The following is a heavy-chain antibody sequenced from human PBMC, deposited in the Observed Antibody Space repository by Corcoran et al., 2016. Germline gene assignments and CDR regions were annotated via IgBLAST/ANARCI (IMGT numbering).Heavy chain of an antibody. J-gene: IGHJ2*01. CDR2: IIPIFGTA. D-gene: IGHD3-3*01. V-gene: IGHV1-69*01. Sequence: QVQLVQSETEVKKPGSSVKVSCKASGGTFSSNAISWVRQAPGQGLEWMGGIIPIFGTANYAQKFQGRVTITADESTSTAYMELSSLRSEDTAVYYCALRAGGAVEWLSGYCDLWGRGTLVSVAS. CDR3: ALRAGGAVEWLSGYCDL. CDR1: GGTFSSNA.